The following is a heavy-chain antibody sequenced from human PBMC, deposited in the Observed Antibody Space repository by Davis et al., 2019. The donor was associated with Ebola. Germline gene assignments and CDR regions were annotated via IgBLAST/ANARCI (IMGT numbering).Heavy chain of an antibody. CDR1: GFTFDDYA. CDR2: ISWNSGSI. CDR3: AKLQTHYYYYGMDV. D-gene: IGHD1-1*01. V-gene: IGHV3-9*01. Sequence: PGGSLRLSCAASGFTFDDYAMHWVRQAPGKGLEWVSGISWNSGSIGYADSVKGRFTISRDNAKNSLYLQMNSLRAEDTAVYYCAKLQTHYYYYGMDVWGQGTTVTVSS. J-gene: IGHJ6*02.